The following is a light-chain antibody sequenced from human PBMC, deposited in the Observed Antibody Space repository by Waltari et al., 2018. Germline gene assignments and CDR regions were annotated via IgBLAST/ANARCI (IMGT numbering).Light chain of an antibody. Sequence: QSALTQPASVSGSPGQSITISCTGTSSDVGGYNYVSWYQQHPGKAPKLMIYEVSNRPSGLSNRFSCSEAGSTASLTIAGLQAEDEAGYYCSSYTTSSTLVFGGGTKLTVL. V-gene: IGLV2-14*01. CDR1: SSDVGGYNY. CDR2: EVS. J-gene: IGLJ3*02. CDR3: SSYTTSSTLV.